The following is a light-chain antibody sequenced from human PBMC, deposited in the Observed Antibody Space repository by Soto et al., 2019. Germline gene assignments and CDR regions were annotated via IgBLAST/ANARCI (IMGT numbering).Light chain of an antibody. V-gene: IGKV3D-15*01. CDR2: DAS. CDR1: QSVDSK. Sequence: EIVMTQSPATLSVSPGERAIFSCRASQSVDSKLAWYQQKFGQAPRLLIFDASTRATGFPARFSGSWSGTEFTFTFSSLQSEDFAIYYCQQYYVWNTFGGGTKV. CDR3: QQYYVWNT. J-gene: IGKJ4*01.